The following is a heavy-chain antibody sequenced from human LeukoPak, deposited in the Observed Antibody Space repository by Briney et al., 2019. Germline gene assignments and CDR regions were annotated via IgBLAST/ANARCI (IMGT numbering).Heavy chain of an antibody. V-gene: IGHV4-4*02. D-gene: IGHD3-22*01. Sequence: SGTLSLTCAVSGGSISSSNWWSWVRQPPGKGLEWIGEIYHSGSTNYNPSLKSRVTISVDKSKNQFSLKLSSVTAADTAVYYCARSYYYDSSGYYRGAFDIWGQGTMVTVSS. CDR3: ARSYYYDSSGYYRGAFDI. CDR1: GGSISSSNW. J-gene: IGHJ3*02. CDR2: IYHSGST.